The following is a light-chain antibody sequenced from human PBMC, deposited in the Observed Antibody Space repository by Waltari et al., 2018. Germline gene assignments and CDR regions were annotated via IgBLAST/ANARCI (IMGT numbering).Light chain of an antibody. Sequence: SYVLSQPPSVSVAPGKTARITCGGKDIGSKSVHWYRQKPGQAPGIDIRYDSDRPGGIPGRCSGSKSGNTATLTISRVEGGDEADYYCQVWDSASDHPAVVFGGGTKVTVL. CDR1: DIGSKS. J-gene: IGLJ2*01. V-gene: IGLV3-21*04. CDR2: YDS. CDR3: QVWDSASDHPAVV.